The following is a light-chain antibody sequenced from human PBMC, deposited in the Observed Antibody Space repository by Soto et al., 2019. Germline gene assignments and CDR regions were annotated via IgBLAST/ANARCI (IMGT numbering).Light chain of an antibody. J-gene: IGKJ1*01. Sequence: DIQMTQSPSSLSASVGDRVTIACRASQGITNYLAWYQQKAGKVPKLLIYAASTLQSGVPSRFSGRGSGTDFTLTISSLQPEDVATYYCQKYNSAPWTFGQGTKVEVK. CDR3: QKYNSAPWT. V-gene: IGKV1-27*01. CDR1: QGITNY. CDR2: AAS.